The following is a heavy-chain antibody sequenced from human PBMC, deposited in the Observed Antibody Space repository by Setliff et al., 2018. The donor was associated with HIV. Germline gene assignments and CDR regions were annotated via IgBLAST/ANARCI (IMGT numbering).Heavy chain of an antibody. CDR1: GDSISSGTYY. CDR3: SRQKFVWGVVDHASPADL. V-gene: IGHV4-39*01. CDR2: IYYSGTT. D-gene: IGHD3-3*01. J-gene: IGHJ5*02. Sequence: PSETLSLTCNVSGDSISSGTYYWGWIRQPPGKGLEWIGSIYYSGTTHYSPSLKSRVTISVDTSKHQFSLKLSSVTAADTAVYYCSRQKFVWGVVDHASPADLWGQGTLVTVSS.